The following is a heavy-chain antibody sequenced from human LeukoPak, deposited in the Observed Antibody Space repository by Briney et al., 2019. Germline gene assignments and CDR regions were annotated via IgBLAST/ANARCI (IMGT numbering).Heavy chain of an antibody. D-gene: IGHD4-11*01. CDR1: GGSINSSSYY. V-gene: IGHV4-39*07. CDR3: ARAPDYTVSRGEYYFDI. CDR2: IYYTGST. Sequence: SETLSLTCTVSGGSINSSSYYWGWIRQPPGKGLEWIGTIYYTGSTYFNPSLKSRVTISVDTSKNKFSLKLTSLTAADAAVYFCARAPDYTVSRGEYYFDIWGQGAQVTVSS. J-gene: IGHJ4*02.